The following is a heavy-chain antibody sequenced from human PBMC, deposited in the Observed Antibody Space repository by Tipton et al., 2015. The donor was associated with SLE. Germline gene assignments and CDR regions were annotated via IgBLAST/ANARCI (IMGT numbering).Heavy chain of an antibody. J-gene: IGHJ5*02. V-gene: IGHV4-38-2*02. CDR1: GGSISSYY. CDR3: ARGVVSGYDFWSGDPYNWFDP. D-gene: IGHD3-3*01. CDR2: IYHSGST. Sequence: TLSLTCTVSGGSISSYYWSWIRQPPGKGLEWIGSIYHSGSTYYNPSLKSRVTISVDTSKNQFSLKLSSVTAADTAVYYCARGVVSGYDFWSGDPYNWFDPWGRGTLVTVSS.